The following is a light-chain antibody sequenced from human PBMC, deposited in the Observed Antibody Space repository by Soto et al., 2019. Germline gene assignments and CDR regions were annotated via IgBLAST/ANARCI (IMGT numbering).Light chain of an antibody. CDR2: EVS. Sequence: QSVLTQPASVSGSPGQSITISCTGTSSDVGGYDYVSWYQLHPGKAPKLMVFEVSNRPSGVSYRFPGSKSGNTASLTISGLQAEGEADYFCSSYSISTAYLFGTGTKVTVL. J-gene: IGLJ1*01. CDR3: SSYSISTAYL. V-gene: IGLV2-14*01. CDR1: SSDVGGYDY.